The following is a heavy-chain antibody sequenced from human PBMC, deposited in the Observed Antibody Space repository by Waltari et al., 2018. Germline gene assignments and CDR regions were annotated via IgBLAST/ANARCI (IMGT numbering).Heavy chain of an antibody. Sequence: QVQLQRGGAGLVKPSETLYLTCAVYGGSFSGYYWSWIRQPPGGGLEWIGEIKHSGTSNGNPSLKSRVSMSVDTSKNQGSLNVTSVTAADTALYYCARGRLRVAAVGFDYWGQGALVTVSS. CDR1: GGSFSGYY. D-gene: IGHD6-19*01. CDR2: IKHSGTS. J-gene: IGHJ4*02. V-gene: IGHV4-34*01. CDR3: ARGRLRVAAVGFDY.